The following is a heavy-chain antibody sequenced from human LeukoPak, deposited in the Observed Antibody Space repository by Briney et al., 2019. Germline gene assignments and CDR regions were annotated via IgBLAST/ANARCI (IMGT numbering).Heavy chain of an antibody. Sequence: ASVKVSCKASGYTFTSYDINWVRQATGQGLEWMGWMNPNSGNTGYAQKFQGRVTMTRNTSISTAYMELSSLRSEDTAVYYYARIPPRLAAAALSTYWGQGTLVTVSS. J-gene: IGHJ4*02. CDR2: MNPNSGNT. V-gene: IGHV1-8*01. CDR1: GYTFTSYD. CDR3: ARIPPRLAAAALSTY. D-gene: IGHD6-13*01.